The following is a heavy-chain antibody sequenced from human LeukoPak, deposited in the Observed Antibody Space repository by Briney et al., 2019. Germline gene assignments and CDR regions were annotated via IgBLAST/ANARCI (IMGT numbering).Heavy chain of an antibody. J-gene: IGHJ4*02. D-gene: IGHD2/OR15-2a*01. Sequence: PGGSLRLSCAAPGFTFTSYSLNWVRQAPGKGLEWVSYITSSGNHIYYADSVKGRFTISRDNAKNSLYLQMNSLRAEDTAVYYCARAEYYRCDYRAKGTLVSVS. CDR2: ITSSGNHI. CDR1: GFTFTSYS. V-gene: IGHV3-21*05. CDR3: ARAEYYRCDY.